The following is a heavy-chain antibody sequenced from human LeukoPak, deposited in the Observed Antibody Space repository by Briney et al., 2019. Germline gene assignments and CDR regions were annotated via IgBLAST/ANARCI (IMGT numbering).Heavy chain of an antibody. V-gene: IGHV3-7*01. CDR3: AWYGVTHGLDV. Sequence: GGSLRLSCAASGFSLSNYWMSWVRQAPGKELEWVANINQDGGDKYYVDSVTGRSTISKDNAKNSVYLQMNSLRPEDTAIYYCAWYGVTHGLDVWGQGTTVTVSS. CDR2: INQDGGDK. D-gene: IGHD3-10*01. CDR1: GFSLSNYW. J-gene: IGHJ6*02.